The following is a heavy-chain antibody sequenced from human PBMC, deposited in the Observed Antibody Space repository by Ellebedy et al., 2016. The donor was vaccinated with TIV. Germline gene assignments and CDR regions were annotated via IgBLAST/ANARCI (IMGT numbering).Heavy chain of an antibody. CDR3: AAGDYENLHYYFDV. D-gene: IGHD4-17*01. V-gene: IGHV1-69*08. J-gene: IGHJ4*02. CDR2: IIPILGTP. Sequence: SVKVSXXASGYTFTNYYIHWVRQAPGQGLEWMGRIIPILGTPNYAQKFQGRVTFVADKSTSTVHMELTNLTSEDTALYYCAAGDYENLHYYFDVWGQGTLVTVSS. CDR1: GYTFTNYY.